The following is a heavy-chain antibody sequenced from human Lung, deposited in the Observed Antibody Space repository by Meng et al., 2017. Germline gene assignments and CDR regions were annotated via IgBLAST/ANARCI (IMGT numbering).Heavy chain of an antibody. CDR2: MKSNVDGGTV. CDR1: GFTFSNAW. J-gene: IGHJ4*01. CDR3: SGHVDY. Sequence: EVQLVESGGGFVKPGGSLSISCAASGFTFSNAWMTWVRQAPGKGLEWIGRMKSNVDGGTVDYAAAVKGRFFISRDDSENTFYLQMNSLKTEDTAVYYCSGHVDYWGHGTLVTVSS. V-gene: IGHV3-15*01.